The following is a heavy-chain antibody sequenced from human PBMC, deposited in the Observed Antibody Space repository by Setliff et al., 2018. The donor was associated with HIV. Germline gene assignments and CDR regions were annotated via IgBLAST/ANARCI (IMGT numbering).Heavy chain of an antibody. CDR2: ISPDSGAT. CDR1: GYMFTAYY. V-gene: IGHV1-2*06. J-gene: IGHJ4*02. CDR3: TRDPGDY. Sequence: GASVKVSCKTSGYMFTAYYIHWVRQAPGQGLEWVGRISPDSGATNDAQKFQGRIAMTRDTSINTVYMELKRLRTDDTAVYYCTRDPGDYWGQGTLVTV.